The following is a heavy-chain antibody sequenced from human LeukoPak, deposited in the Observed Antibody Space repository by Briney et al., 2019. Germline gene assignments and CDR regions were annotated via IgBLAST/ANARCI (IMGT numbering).Heavy chain of an antibody. Sequence: SGGSLRLSCAASGFTFSSYAMHWVRQAPGKGLEWVAVISYDGSNKYYADSVKGRFTISRDNSKNTLYLQMNSLRTEDTAVYYCARETAAAEYYFDYWGQGTLVTVSS. J-gene: IGHJ4*02. V-gene: IGHV3-30*04. CDR1: GFTFSSYA. D-gene: IGHD6-13*01. CDR3: ARETAAAEYYFDY. CDR2: ISYDGSNK.